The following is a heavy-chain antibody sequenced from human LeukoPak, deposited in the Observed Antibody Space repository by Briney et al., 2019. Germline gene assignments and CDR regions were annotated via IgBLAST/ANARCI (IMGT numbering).Heavy chain of an antibody. CDR1: GFTFDDYG. CDR3: AKANTAMVTFDAFDI. CDR2: INWNGGST. J-gene: IGHJ3*02. Sequence: PGGSLRLSCAASGFTFDDYGMSWVRQAPGKGLEWVSGINWNGGSTGYADSVKGRFTISRDNAKNSLYLQMNSLRAEDTALYYCAKANTAMVTFDAFDIRGQGTMVTVSS. V-gene: IGHV3-20*04. D-gene: IGHD5-18*01.